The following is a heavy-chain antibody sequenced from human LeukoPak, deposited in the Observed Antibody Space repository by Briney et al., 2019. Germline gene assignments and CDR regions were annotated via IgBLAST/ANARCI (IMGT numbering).Heavy chain of an antibody. CDR1: GGTFSSYA. CDR3: ARDRYDFWSGYRFPYCYMDV. Sequence: GASVKVSCKASGGTFSSYAISWVRQAPGQGLEWMGRIIPIFGTANYAQKFQGRVTITTDESTSTAYMGLSSLRSEDTAVYYCARDRYDFWSGYRFPYCYMDVWGKGTTVTVSS. J-gene: IGHJ6*03. D-gene: IGHD3-3*01. CDR2: IIPIFGTA. V-gene: IGHV1-69*05.